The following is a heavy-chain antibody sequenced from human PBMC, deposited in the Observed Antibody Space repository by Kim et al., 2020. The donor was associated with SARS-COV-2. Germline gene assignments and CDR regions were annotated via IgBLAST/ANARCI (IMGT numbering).Heavy chain of an antibody. Sequence: ASVKVSCKASGFTFTFYSMHWVRQAPGHGLEWMGMINRSGGGTNYAQKFQGRVTMTGDTSTNTVYMELSSLRSDDTAVYYCAKEGGHWGQGTLVIVSS. D-gene: IGHD3-16*01. CDR2: INRSGGGT. CDR3: AKEGGH. V-gene: IGHV1-46*01. CDR1: GFTFTFYS. J-gene: IGHJ4*02.